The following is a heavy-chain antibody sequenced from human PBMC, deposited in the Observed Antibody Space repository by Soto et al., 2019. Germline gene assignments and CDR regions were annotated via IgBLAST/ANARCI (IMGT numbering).Heavy chain of an antibody. CDR2: MNPNSGNT. V-gene: IGHV1-8*02. Sequence: GASVKVSCKTSGYTFTGYYVHWVRQAPGQGLEWMGWMNPNSGNTAYAQKFQGRVTMTRNTSISTAYMELSSLRSEDTAVYYCAREREGSGFDPWGQGTLVTVSS. CDR3: AREREGSGFDP. D-gene: IGHD1-26*01. CDR1: GYTFTGYY. J-gene: IGHJ5*02.